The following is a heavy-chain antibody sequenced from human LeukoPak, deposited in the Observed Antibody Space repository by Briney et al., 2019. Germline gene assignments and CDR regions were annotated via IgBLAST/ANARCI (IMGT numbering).Heavy chain of an antibody. Sequence: GGSLRLSCAASGFTFSSYGMSWVRQAPGKGLEWVSAISGSGGSTYYADSVKGRFTISRDNSKNTLYLQMNSLRAEDTAVYYCAKRPRGGDGYNLYYFDYWGQGTLVTVSS. J-gene: IGHJ4*02. CDR2: ISGSGGST. D-gene: IGHD5-24*01. V-gene: IGHV3-23*01. CDR3: AKRPRGGDGYNLYYFDY. CDR1: GFTFSSYG.